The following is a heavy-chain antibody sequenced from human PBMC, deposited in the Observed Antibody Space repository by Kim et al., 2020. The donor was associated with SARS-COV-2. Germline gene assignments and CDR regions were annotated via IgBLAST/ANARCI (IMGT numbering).Heavy chain of an antibody. CDR1: GGSISSYY. Sequence: SETLSLTCTVSGGSISSYYWSWIRQPPGKGLEWIGYIYYSGSTNYNPSLKSRVTISVDTSKNQFSLKLSSVTAADTAVYYCARESPNYGSGNFWFDPWGQGTLVTVSS. J-gene: IGHJ5*02. V-gene: IGHV4-59*01. CDR2: IYYSGST. CDR3: ARESPNYGSGNFWFDP. D-gene: IGHD3-10*01.